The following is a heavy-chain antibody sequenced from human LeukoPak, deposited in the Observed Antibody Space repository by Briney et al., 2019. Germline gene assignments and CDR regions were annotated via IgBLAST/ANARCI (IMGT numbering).Heavy chain of an antibody. CDR1: GYSISSNYY. Sequence: SETLSLTRAVSGYSISSNYYWGWIRQPPGKGLEWIGVIYHRGNTDYNPSLQSRVTISIDTSKNEFSLKVNSVTAADTAVHYCARSVIVPAIVADYYTYMDVWGRGISVTVSS. V-gene: IGHV4-38-2*01. J-gene: IGHJ6*03. D-gene: IGHD2-2*01. CDR3: ARSVIVPAIVADYYTYMDV. CDR2: IYHRGNT.